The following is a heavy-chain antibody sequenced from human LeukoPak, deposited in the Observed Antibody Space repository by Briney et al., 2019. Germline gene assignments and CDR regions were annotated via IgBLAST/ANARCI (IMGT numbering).Heavy chain of an antibody. CDR3: AREVAQYYDFWSGYYYYYGMDV. V-gene: IGHV7-4-1*02. J-gene: IGHJ6*02. CDR1: GYTFTSYA. D-gene: IGHD3-3*01. CDR2: INTNTGNP. Sequence: GASVEVSCKASGYTFTSYAMNWVRQAPGQGLEWMGWINTNTGNPTYAQGFTGRFVFSLDTSVSTAYLQISSLKAEDTAVYYCAREVAQYYDFWSGYYYYYGMDVWGQGTTVTVSS.